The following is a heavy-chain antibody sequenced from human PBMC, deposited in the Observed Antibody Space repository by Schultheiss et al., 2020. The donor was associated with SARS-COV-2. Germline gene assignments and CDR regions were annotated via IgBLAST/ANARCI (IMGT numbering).Heavy chain of an antibody. CDR3: ARGLESYGFPQGLSDYYYYYMDV. V-gene: IGHV4-61*08. D-gene: IGHD5-18*01. Sequence: SQTLSLTCTVSGGSISSGGYYWSWIRQHPGKGLEWIGYIYYSGSTNYNPSLKSRVTISVDTSKNQFSLKLSSVTAADTAVYYCARGLESYGFPQGLSDYYYYYMDVWGKGTTVTVSS. CDR2: IYYSGST. J-gene: IGHJ6*03. CDR1: GGSISSGGYY.